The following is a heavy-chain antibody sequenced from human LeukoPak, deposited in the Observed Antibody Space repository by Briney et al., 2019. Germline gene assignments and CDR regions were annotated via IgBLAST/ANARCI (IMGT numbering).Heavy chain of an antibody. V-gene: IGHV4-59*01. Sequence: SETLSLTCTVSGGSISSYYWSWIRQPPGKGLEWIGYIYYSGSTNYNPSLKSRVTISVDTSKNQFSLKLSSVTAADTAVYYCASYDILTGFGSSFDYWGQGTLVTVSS. J-gene: IGHJ4*02. CDR3: ASYDILTGFGSSFDY. D-gene: IGHD3-9*01. CDR2: IYYSGST. CDR1: GGSISSYY.